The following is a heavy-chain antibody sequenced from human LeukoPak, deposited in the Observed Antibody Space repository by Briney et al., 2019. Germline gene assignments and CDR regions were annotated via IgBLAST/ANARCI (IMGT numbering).Heavy chain of an antibody. CDR1: GGTFSSYA. J-gene: IGHJ6*03. V-gene: IGHV1-69*06. CDR2: IIPIFGTA. Sequence: GASVKVSCKASGGTFSSYAISWVRQAPGQGLEWMGGIIPIFGTANYAQKFQGRVTITADKSTSTAYMELSSLRSEDTAVYYCARSDGAPVDTAMAPYYYYYMDVWGKGTTVTVSS. D-gene: IGHD5-18*01. CDR3: ARSDGAPVDTAMAPYYYYYMDV.